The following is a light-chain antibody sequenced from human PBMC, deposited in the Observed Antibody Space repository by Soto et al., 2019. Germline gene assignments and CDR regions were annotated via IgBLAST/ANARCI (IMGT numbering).Light chain of an antibody. J-gene: IGKJ1*01. CDR3: KMYESAPWT. Sequence: EIQMTQSPSSLSASVGDRVTITCRASQGISNYLAWYQQKPGKVPKLLIYGASTLQSGVPSRLSGSVSVTDFTLIIISLQPVDVATDYCKMYESAPWTFGQGTKVEIK. CDR1: QGISNY. V-gene: IGKV1-27*01. CDR2: GAS.